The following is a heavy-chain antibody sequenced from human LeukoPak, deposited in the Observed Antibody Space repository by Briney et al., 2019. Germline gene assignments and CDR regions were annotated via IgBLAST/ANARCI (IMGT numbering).Heavy chain of an antibody. CDR1: GYTFTSYG. V-gene: IGHV1-18*01. Sequence: ASVKVSCKASGYTFTSYGISWVRQAPGQGLEWMGWISAYNGNTNYAQKLQGRVTMTTDTSTSTAYMELRSLRSDDTAVYYCASSFLEVTSFDYWGQGTLVTVSS. CDR2: ISAYNGNT. J-gene: IGHJ4*02. CDR3: ASSFLEVTSFDY. D-gene: IGHD3-3*02.